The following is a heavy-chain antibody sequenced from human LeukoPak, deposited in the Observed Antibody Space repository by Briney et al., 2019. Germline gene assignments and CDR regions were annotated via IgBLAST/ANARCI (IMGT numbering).Heavy chain of an antibody. CDR3: AREGSSGVGATVD. Sequence: WASVKVSCKASGYTFTSYDINWVRQATGQGLEWMGWMNPNSGNTGYAQKFQGRVTMTRNTSISTAYMELSGLRSEDTAVYYCAREGSSGVGATVDWGQGTLVTVSS. V-gene: IGHV1-8*01. CDR2: MNPNSGNT. D-gene: IGHD1-26*01. CDR1: GYTFTSYD. J-gene: IGHJ4*02.